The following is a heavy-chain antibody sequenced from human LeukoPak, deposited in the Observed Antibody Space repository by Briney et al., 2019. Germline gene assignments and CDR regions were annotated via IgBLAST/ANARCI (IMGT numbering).Heavy chain of an antibody. CDR3: AKDRGSYHDAFDI. CDR1: GGTFSSYT. J-gene: IGHJ3*02. V-gene: IGHV1-69*04. Sequence: SVKVSCKASGGTFSSYTISWVRQAPGQGLEWMGRIIPILGIANYAQKFQGRVTITADKSTSTAYMELSSLRSEDTAVYYCAKDRGSYHDAFDIWGQGTMVTVSS. D-gene: IGHD1-26*01. CDR2: IIPILGIA.